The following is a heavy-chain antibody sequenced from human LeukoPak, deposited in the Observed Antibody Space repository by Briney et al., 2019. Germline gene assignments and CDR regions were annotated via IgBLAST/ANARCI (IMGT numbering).Heavy chain of an antibody. Sequence: SETLSLTCTVSGGSISSSSYYWGWIRQPPGKGLEWIGSIYYSGSTYYNPSLKSRVTISVDTSKNQFSLKLSSVTAADTAVYYCARPGYSSGWYELDYWGQGTLVTVSS. J-gene: IGHJ4*02. CDR3: ARPGYSSGWYELDY. V-gene: IGHV4-39*01. CDR2: IYYSGST. CDR1: GGSISSSSYY. D-gene: IGHD6-19*01.